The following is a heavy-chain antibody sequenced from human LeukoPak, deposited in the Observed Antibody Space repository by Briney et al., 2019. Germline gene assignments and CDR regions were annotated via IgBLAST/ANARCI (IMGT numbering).Heavy chain of an antibody. CDR3: ARYEYGGSYFDY. Sequence: GGSLRLSCAASGFTFSDYYMSWIRQAPGKGLEWVSYISSSGSTIHYADSVKGQFTISRDNAKNSLYLQMNSLRAEDTAVYYCARYEYGGSYFDYWGQGTLATVSS. V-gene: IGHV3-11*01. J-gene: IGHJ4*02. CDR1: GFTFSDYY. CDR2: ISSSGSTI. D-gene: IGHD4/OR15-4a*01.